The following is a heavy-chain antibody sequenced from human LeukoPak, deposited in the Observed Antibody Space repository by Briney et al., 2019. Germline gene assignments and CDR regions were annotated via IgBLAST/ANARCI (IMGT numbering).Heavy chain of an antibody. CDR1: GGTFSSYA. J-gene: IGHJ4*02. V-gene: IGHV1-69*13. CDR2: IIPTFGTA. D-gene: IGHD6-13*01. CDR3: ARVGRSSSWRFDY. Sequence: ASVKVSCKASGGTFSSYAISRVRQAPGQGLEWMGGIIPTFGTANYAQKFQGRVTITADESTGTAYMELSSLRSEDTAVYYCARVGRSSSWRFDYWGQGTLVTVSS.